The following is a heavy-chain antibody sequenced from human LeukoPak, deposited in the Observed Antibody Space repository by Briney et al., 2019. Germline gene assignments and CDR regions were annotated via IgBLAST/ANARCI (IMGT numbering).Heavy chain of an antibody. Sequence: GGSLRLSYVASGFTFSNAWMSWVRQAPGKGLEWVSATSSSSTYLYYADSVKGRFTISRDNVKNSLYLQMNSLRAEDTAVYYCARDTRGWYALTYWGQGTLVTASS. CDR1: GFTFSNAW. V-gene: IGHV3-21*01. J-gene: IGHJ4*02. CDR3: ARDTRGWYALTY. CDR2: TSSSSTYL. D-gene: IGHD6-19*01.